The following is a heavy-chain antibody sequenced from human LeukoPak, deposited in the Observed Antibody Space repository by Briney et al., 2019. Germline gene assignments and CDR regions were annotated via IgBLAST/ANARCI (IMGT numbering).Heavy chain of an antibody. CDR1: GGSISSYY. J-gene: IGHJ5*02. CDR2: IYYSGST. D-gene: IGHD3-3*01. V-gene: IGHV4-59*08. Sequence: SETLSLTCTVSGGSISSYYWSWIRQPPGKGLEWIGYIYYSGSTNYNPSLKSRVTISVDTSKNQFSLKLSSVTAADTAVYYCARTPPGGVTIFENWFDPWGQGTLVTVSS. CDR3: ARTPPGGVTIFENWFDP.